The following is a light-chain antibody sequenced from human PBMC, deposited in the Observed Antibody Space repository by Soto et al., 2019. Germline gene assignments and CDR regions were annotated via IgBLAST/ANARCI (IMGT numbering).Light chain of an antibody. J-gene: IGLJ2*01. CDR3: QSYASSLSVP. Sequence: QSVLTQPPSVSGAPGQRVTISCTGSSSNIGAGYDVHWYQQLPGTAPKLLIYGNSNRPSGVPDRFSGSKSGTSASLAITGLQAEDEADYYCQSYASSLSVPFGGGTKLTVL. CDR1: SSNIGAGYD. CDR2: GNS. V-gene: IGLV1-40*01.